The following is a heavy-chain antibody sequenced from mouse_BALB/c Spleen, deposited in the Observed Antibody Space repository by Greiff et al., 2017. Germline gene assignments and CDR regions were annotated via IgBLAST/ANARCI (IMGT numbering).Heavy chain of an antibody. CDR2: IWAGGST. CDR1: GFSLTSYG. J-gene: IGHJ3*01. V-gene: IGHV2-9*02. CDR3: ARDQLGLRPWFAY. D-gene: IGHD3-1*01. Sequence: VKLQESGPGLVAPSQSLSITCTVSGFSLTSYGVHWVRQPPGKGLEWLGVIWAGGSTNYNSALMSRLSISKDNSKSQVFLKMNSLQTDDTAMYYCARDQLGLRPWFAYWGQGTLVTVSA.